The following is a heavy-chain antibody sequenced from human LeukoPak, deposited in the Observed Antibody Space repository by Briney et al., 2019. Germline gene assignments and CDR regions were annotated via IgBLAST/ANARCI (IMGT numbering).Heavy chain of an antibody. CDR1: GFWFSSYA. D-gene: IGHD2/OR15-2a*01. CDR3: AKDSAKKYDDY. J-gene: IGHJ4*02. V-gene: IGHV3-23*01. Sequence: GGSLRLSCAASGFWFSSYAMSWVGQAPGKGREGVSGVSGSDGSTNYADSVKGRFTISRKNSKNTLYLQMNSLRAEDTAVYYCAKDSAKKYDDYWGQGTLVTVSS. CDR2: VSGSDGST.